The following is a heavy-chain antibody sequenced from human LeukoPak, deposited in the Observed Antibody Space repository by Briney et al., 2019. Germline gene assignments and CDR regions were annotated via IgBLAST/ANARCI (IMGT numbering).Heavy chain of an antibody. D-gene: IGHD2-2*01. CDR1: GGSFSGYY. J-gene: IGHJ6*03. V-gene: IGHV4-34*01. CDR2: INHSGST. CDR3: ARTGVVVPAAIGYYYMDV. Sequence: SETLSLTCAVYGGSFSGYYWSWIRQPPGKGLEWIGEINHSGSTNYNPSLKSRVTISVDTSKNQFSLKLSSVTAADTAVYYCARTGVVVPAAIGYYYMDVWGKGTTVTVSS.